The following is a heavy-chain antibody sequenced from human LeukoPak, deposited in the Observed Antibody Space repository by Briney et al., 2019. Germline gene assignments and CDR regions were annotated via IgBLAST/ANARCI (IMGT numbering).Heavy chain of an antibody. J-gene: IGHJ4*02. CDR1: GGSISSYH. Sequence: SETLSLTCTVSGGSISSYHWSWIRQPPGKGLEWIGYIYYSGSTNYNPSLKSRVTISVDTSKNQFSLKLSSVTAADTAVYYCASGRFGELWDYWGQGTLVTVSS. D-gene: IGHD3-10*01. CDR2: IYYSGST. CDR3: ASGRFGELWDY. V-gene: IGHV4-59*01.